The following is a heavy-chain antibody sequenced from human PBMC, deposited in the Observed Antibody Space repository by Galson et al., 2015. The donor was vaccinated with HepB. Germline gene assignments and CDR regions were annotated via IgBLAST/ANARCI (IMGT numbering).Heavy chain of an antibody. J-gene: IGHJ2*01. V-gene: IGHV3-30*04. CDR2: ISFSGKYT. Sequence: SLRLSCAASGFTFNNYPMHWVRQAPGKGLEWVTVISFSGKYTNYADSGKGRFTISRDNSKITLYLQMNSLRPEDTAVYYCARARGAGAGDYENWYFDLWGRGTLVTVSS. CDR1: GFTFNNYP. D-gene: IGHD4-17*01. CDR3: ARARGAGAGDYENWYFDL.